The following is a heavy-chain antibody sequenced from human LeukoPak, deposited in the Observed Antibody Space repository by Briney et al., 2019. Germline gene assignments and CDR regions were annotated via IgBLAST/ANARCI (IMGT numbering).Heavy chain of an antibody. V-gene: IGHV4-39*07. CDR2: IYYSGST. D-gene: IGHD6-13*01. J-gene: IGHJ4*02. Sequence: PSETLSLTCAVSGGSISSNSYYWGWIRQPPGKGLEWIGSIYYSGSTYYNPSLKSRVTISVDTSKNQFSLKLSSVTAADTAVYYCARERYSSSWYDWGQGTLVTVSS. CDR3: ARERYSSSWYD. CDR1: GGSISSNSYY.